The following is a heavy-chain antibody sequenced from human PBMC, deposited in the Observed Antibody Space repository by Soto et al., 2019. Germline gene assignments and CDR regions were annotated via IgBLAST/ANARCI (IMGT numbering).Heavy chain of an antibody. CDR1: GYTFTSSY. V-gene: IGHV1-46*03. Sequence: QVQLIQSGAEVKKPGASVKVSCKASGYTFTSSYIHWVRQAPGQGLEWMAIINPNGGSTNYAQKFQGRVTMTRYTSTSTVYMELSSLTSEDTAVYYCARSLMEGDYWGQGTLVTVSS. D-gene: IGHD3-10*01. J-gene: IGHJ4*02. CDR2: INPNGGST. CDR3: ARSLMEGDY.